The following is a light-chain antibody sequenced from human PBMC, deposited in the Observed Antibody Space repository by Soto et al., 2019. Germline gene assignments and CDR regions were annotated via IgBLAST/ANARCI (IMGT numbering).Light chain of an antibody. CDR1: QSVSSN. CDR3: QQSYSTPWT. CDR2: GAS. Sequence: IVMTQSPATLSVSPGERATLSCRASQSVSSNLAWYQQKPGQAPRLLIYGASTRATGIPARFSGSGSGTDFTLTISSLQPEDFATYYCQQSYSTPWTFGQGTKVDIK. V-gene: IGKV3-15*01. J-gene: IGKJ1*01.